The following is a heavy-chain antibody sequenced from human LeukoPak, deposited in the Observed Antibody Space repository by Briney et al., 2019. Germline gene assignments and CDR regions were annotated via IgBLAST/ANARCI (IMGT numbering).Heavy chain of an antibody. CDR2: ISYDGSNK. CDR3: ATPPRLLWFGESGDY. CDR1: GFTFSSYA. Sequence: PGGSLRLSCAASGFTFSSYAMHWVRQAQGKGLEWVAVISYDGSNKYYADSVKGRFTISRDNSKNTLYLQMNSLRAEDTAVYYCATPPRLLWFGESGDYWGQGTLVTVSS. V-gene: IGHV3-30-3*01. D-gene: IGHD3-10*01. J-gene: IGHJ4*02.